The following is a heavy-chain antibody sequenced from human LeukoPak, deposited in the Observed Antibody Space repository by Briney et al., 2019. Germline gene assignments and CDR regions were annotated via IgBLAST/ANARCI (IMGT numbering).Heavy chain of an antibody. V-gene: IGHV3-7*01. J-gene: IGHJ2*01. CDR1: EFTFSNFW. CDR3: ARGGNHGDYWYFDL. CDR2: IKQDGSEK. Sequence: GGSLRLPCSASEFTFSNFWMSWVRQAPGKGPEWVANIKQDGSEKYYVDSVKGRFTISRDNAETSLHLQMNSLRAEDTAVCYCARGGNHGDYWYFDLWGRGTLVTVSS. D-gene: IGHD4-17*01.